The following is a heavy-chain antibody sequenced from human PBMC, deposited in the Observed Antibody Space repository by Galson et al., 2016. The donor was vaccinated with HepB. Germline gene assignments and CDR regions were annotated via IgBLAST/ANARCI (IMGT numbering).Heavy chain of an antibody. Sequence: SLRLSCAASGFTFSTYGMHWVRQAPGKGLEWVAVISYDRSNKNHAASVKGRFTISRDNSKNTLNLQMNSLRAEDTAVYYCAKVATPNRNYENWFDSWGQGTLVTVSS. CDR1: GFTFSTYG. CDR2: ISYDRSNK. CDR3: AKVATPNRNYENWFDS. V-gene: IGHV3-30*18. D-gene: IGHD4-11*01. J-gene: IGHJ5*01.